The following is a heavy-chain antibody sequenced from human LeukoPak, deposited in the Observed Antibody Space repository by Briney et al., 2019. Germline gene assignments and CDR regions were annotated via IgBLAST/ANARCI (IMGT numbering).Heavy chain of an antibody. CDR1: GGSISSASYY. CDR3: ARGVLRYFDWLLPYYFDY. CDR2: IYTSGST. V-gene: IGHV4-61*02. J-gene: IGHJ4*02. D-gene: IGHD3-9*01. Sequence: SETLSLTCTVSGGSISSASYYWSWIRQPAGKGLEWIGRIYTSGSTNYNPSLKSRVTISVDTSKNQSSLKLSSVTAADTAVYYCARGVLRYFDWLLPYYFDYWGQGTLVTVSS.